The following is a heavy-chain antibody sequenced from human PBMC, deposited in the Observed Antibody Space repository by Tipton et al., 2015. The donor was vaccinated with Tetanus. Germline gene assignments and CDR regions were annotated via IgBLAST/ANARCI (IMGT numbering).Heavy chain of an antibody. J-gene: IGHJ5*02. CDR1: GFTFSTYA. D-gene: IGHD1-26*01. Sequence: GSLRLSCAASGFTFSTYAMSWVRQAPGKGLEWVSVISGSGAATYYADSVKGRFTISRDNPKNTLSLQMNSLRPDDTGVYFCARLSSGSYPGWFDPWGQGTRLTVSS. CDR3: ARLSSGSYPGWFDP. CDR2: ISGSGAAT. V-gene: IGHV3-23*01.